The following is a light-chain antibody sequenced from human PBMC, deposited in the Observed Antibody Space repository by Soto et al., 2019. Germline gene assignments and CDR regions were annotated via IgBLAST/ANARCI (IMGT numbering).Light chain of an antibody. CDR2: ETS. Sequence: QSVLTQPASVSGSPGQSVTISCTGTSSDFGSYKFVSWYQHHPGKVPKVIIYETSKRPSGVSDRFSGSKSGNTASLTISGLQAEDEADYYCFSFTSTNTHVFGSGDQGHRP. J-gene: IGLJ1*01. CDR3: FSFTSTNTHV. V-gene: IGLV2-23*01. CDR1: SSDFGSYKF.